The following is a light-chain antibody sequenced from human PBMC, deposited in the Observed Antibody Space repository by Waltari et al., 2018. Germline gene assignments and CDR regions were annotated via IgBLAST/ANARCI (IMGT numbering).Light chain of an antibody. Sequence: DIQMTQSPSSLSASVGDRVTITCRASQGIGNDLGWYQQKPGKAPKRLIYAASTLQSGVPSRRSGSGSGTKFTLTISSLQPEDFASYYCIQYNSYPWAFGQGTKVEIK. J-gene: IGKJ1*01. V-gene: IGKV1-17*01. CDR3: IQYNSYPWA. CDR1: QGIGND. CDR2: AAS.